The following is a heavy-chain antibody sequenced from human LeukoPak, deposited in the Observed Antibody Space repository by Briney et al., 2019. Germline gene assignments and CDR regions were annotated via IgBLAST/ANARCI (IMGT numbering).Heavy chain of an antibody. J-gene: IGHJ4*02. CDR2: ISYDGSNK. D-gene: IGHD3-22*01. CDR3: AKGHHYYDSSGYPDSGYYFDY. CDR1: GFTFSSYG. Sequence: PGGSLRLSCAASGFTFSSYGMHWVRQAPGKGLEWVAVISYDGSNKYYADSVKGRFTISRDNSKNTLYLQMNSLRAEDTAVYYCAKGHHYYDSSGYPDSGYYFDYWGQGTLVTVSS. V-gene: IGHV3-30*18.